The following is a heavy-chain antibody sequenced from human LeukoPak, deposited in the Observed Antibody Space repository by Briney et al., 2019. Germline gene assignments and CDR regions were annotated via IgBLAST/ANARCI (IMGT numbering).Heavy chain of an antibody. J-gene: IGHJ5*02. Sequence: PGGSLRLSCAASGFTFSSYAMTWVRQAPGKRLQWVSAIGSGGGSTYYADSVKGRFTISRDNSKNTLYLQMNSLRAEDTAVYYCAKDGVATNDWQPGSWGQGTLVTVSS. CDR1: GFTFSSYA. CDR2: IGSGGGST. D-gene: IGHD5-24*01. V-gene: IGHV3-23*01. CDR3: AKDGVATNDWQPGS.